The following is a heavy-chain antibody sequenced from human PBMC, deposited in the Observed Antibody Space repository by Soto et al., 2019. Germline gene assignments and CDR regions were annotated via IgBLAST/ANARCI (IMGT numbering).Heavy chain of an antibody. CDR1: VGTFSSYA. CDR2: IIPIFGTA. V-gene: IGHV1-69*13. CDR3: AWVDTAMVNWFDP. Sequence: SVKVSCKASVGTFSSYAISWVRQAPGQGLEWMGGIIPIFGTANYAQKFQGRVTITADESTSTAYMELSSLRSEDTAVYYCAWVDTAMVNWFDPWGQGTLVTVSS. D-gene: IGHD5-18*01. J-gene: IGHJ5*02.